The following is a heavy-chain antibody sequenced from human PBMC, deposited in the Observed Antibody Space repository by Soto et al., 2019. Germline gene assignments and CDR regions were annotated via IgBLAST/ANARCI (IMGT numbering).Heavy chain of an antibody. D-gene: IGHD6-13*01. CDR3: ARPGGSGWFYFDS. CDR1: GESISGTIYY. V-gene: IGHV4-39*01. CDR2: IYYSGST. Sequence: PSETLSLTCIVSGESISGTIYYWGWIRQPPGKGLEWIGSIYYSGSTYYNPSLKSRGTISVDTSKNQYSLKLTSVNAADTAVYYCARPGGSGWFYFDSWGQGSQVTVSS. J-gene: IGHJ4*02.